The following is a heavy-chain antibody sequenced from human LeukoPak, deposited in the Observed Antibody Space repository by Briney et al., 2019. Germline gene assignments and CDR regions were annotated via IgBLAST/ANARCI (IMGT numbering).Heavy chain of an antibody. D-gene: IGHD2-2*01. CDR1: GGTFSSYA. V-gene: IGHV1-69*01. CDR3: AREKGDIVVVPAARSWFDP. Sequence: SVKVSCKASGGTFSSYAISWVRRAPGQGLEWMGGIIPIFGTANYAQKFQGRVTITADESTSTAYMELSSLRSEDTAVYYCAREKGDIVVVPAARSWFDPWGQGTLVTVSS. CDR2: IIPIFGTA. J-gene: IGHJ5*02.